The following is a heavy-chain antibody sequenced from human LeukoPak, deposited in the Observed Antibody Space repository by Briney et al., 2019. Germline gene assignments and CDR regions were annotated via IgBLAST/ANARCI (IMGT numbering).Heavy chain of an antibody. Sequence: PSETLSLTCTVSGGSISSSSYYWGWIRQPPGKGLEWIGSIYYSGSTNYNPSLKSRVTMSVDTSKNQFSLKLSSVTAADTAVYYCARVISITMVTGYYYYMDVWGKGTTVTISS. V-gene: IGHV4-39*07. CDR3: ARVISITMVTGYYYYMDV. J-gene: IGHJ6*03. CDR2: IYYSGST. CDR1: GGSISSSSYY. D-gene: IGHD3-10*01.